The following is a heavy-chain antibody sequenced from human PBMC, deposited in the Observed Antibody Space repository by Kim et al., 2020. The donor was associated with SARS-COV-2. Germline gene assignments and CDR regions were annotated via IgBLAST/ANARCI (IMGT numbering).Heavy chain of an antibody. CDR3: ARETTTVTTVFDY. Sequence: YAGSVKGRFTISRDNSKNTLYLQMNSLGAEDTAVYYCARETTTVTTVFDYWGQGTLVTVSS. V-gene: IGHV3-30*01. J-gene: IGHJ4*02. D-gene: IGHD4-17*01.